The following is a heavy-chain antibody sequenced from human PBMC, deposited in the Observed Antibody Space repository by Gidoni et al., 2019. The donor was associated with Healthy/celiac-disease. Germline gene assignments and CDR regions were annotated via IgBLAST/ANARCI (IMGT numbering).Heavy chain of an antibody. D-gene: IGHD3-10*01. CDR1: GFTFSSYA. CDR2: IGGSGGST. V-gene: IGHV3-23*01. Sequence: EVQLLASGGGLVQPGGSLRLSCSASGFTFSSYAMSWVRQAPGKGLEWVSDIGGSGGSTYYADAVKGRFTISRDNSKNTLYLQMNSLRAEDTAVYYCAAGRVWFGEGGQGTLVTVSS. CDR3: AAGRVWFGE. J-gene: IGHJ4*02.